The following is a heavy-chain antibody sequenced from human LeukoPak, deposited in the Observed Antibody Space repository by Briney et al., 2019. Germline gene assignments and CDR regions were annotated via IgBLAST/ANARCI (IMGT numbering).Heavy chain of an antibody. J-gene: IGHJ3*02. CDR3: ARGLEGITGNHDAFDI. D-gene: IGHD1-20*01. V-gene: IGHV4-30-2*01. Sequence: PSETLSLTCTVSGGSISSGGYSWSWIRQPPGKGLEWIGYIYHSGSTYYNPSLKSRVTISVDRSKNQFSLKLSSVTAADTAVYYCARGLEGITGNHDAFDIWGQGTMVTVSS. CDR2: IYHSGST. CDR1: GGSISSGGYS.